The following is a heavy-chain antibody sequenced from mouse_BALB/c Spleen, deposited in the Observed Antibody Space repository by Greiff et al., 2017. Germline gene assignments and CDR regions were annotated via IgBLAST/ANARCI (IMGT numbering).Heavy chain of an antibody. CDR2: IDPENGDT. J-gene: IGHJ3*01. CDR3: NPAYGHYVWFAY. CDR1: GFNIKDYY. V-gene: IGHV14-4*02. D-gene: IGHD2-10*02. Sequence: EVQLQQSGAELVRPGASVKLSCTASGFNIKDYYMHWVKQRPEQGLEWIGWIDPENGDTEYAPKFQGKATMTADTSSNTAYLQLSSLTSVDTAVYYCNPAYGHYVWFAYWGQGTLVTVSA.